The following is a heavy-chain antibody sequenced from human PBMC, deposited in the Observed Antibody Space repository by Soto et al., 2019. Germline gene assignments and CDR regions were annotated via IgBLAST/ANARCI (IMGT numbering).Heavy chain of an antibody. CDR2: ISYDGSNK. Sequence: QVQLVESGGGVVQPGRSLRLSCAASGFTFSSYGMHWVRQAPGKGLEWVAVISYDGSNKYYADSVKGRFTISRDNSKNTLYLQINSLRAEDTAVYYCAKGVDSAGWGQGALVTVFS. J-gene: IGHJ4*02. V-gene: IGHV3-30*18. CDR1: GFTFSSYG. D-gene: IGHD5-18*01. CDR3: AKGVDSAG.